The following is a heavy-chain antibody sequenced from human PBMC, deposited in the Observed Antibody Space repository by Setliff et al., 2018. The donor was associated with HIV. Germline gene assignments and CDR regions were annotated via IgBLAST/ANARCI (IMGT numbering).Heavy chain of an antibody. J-gene: IGHJ6*03. V-gene: IGHV4-59*01. Sequence: SETLSLTCTVSGGSISSYYWSWIRQPPGKGLEWIGYIYYSGSTNYNPSIKSRVTISVDTSKNQFSLKLSSVTAADTAVDYCARGGSSGWERGLGYYYYYYMDVWGKGTTVTVSS. CDR3: ARGGSSGWERGLGYYYYYYMDV. CDR2: IYYSGST. D-gene: IGHD6-19*01. CDR1: GGSISSYY.